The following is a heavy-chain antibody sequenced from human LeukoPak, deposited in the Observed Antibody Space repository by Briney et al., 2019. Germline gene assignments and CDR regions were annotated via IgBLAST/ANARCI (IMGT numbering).Heavy chain of an antibody. CDR1: GFSFRNYG. J-gene: IGHJ4*02. D-gene: IGHD2-2*01. CDR3: SKEGVRCCHDDY. CDR2: IHYDGSIK. V-gene: IGHV3-30*02. Sequence: PGGSLRLSCVASGFSFRNYGMHWVRQAPDKGLEWVAFIHYDGSIKYYADSVKGRFTISRDNSKNTLYLQMDSLRGEDTAVYYCSKEGVRCCHDDYWGRGTLVTVSS.